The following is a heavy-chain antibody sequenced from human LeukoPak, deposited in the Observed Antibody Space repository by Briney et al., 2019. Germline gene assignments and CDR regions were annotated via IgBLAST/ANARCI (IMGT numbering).Heavy chain of an antibody. CDR2: ISSSTSYI. D-gene: IGHD4-17*01. V-gene: IGHV3-21*01. J-gene: IGHJ4*02. Sequence: PGGSLRLSCAASGFTFSSYSMNWVRQAPGEGLEWVSSISSSTSYIYYADSVKGRFTISRDNAKNSLYLQMNSLRAEDTAVYYCARDRDYGDYSSGYWGQGTLVTVSS. CDR1: GFTFSSYS. CDR3: ARDRDYGDYSSGY.